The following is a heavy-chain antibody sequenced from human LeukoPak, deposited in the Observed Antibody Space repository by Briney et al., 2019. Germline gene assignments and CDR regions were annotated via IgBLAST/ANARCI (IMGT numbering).Heavy chain of an antibody. J-gene: IGHJ4*02. CDR3: ARVCGGDCYSTGFDY. CDR2: INPSGGST. Sequence: ASVKVSCKASGYTFTDYYIHWVRQAPGQGLEWMGIINPSGGSTSYAQKFQGRVTMTRDTSTSTVYMELSSLRSEDTAVYYCARVCGGDCYSTGFDYWGQGTLVTVSS. CDR1: GYTFTDYY. D-gene: IGHD2-21*02. V-gene: IGHV1-46*01.